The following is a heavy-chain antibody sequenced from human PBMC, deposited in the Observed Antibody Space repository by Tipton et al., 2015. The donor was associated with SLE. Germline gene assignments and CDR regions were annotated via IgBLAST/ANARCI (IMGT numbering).Heavy chain of an antibody. CDR1: GFTLSSYW. CDR2: IFRDGSST. V-gene: IGHV3-74*01. Sequence: SLRLSCAASGFTLSSYWMHWVRQAPGKGLVWVSRIFRDGSSTSYADSVKGRFTISRDNAKNTMYLQMNSLRAEDTAVYYCARSGGNGDFEYWGQGTLVIVSS. CDR3: ARSGGNGDFEY. D-gene: IGHD4-23*01. J-gene: IGHJ4*02.